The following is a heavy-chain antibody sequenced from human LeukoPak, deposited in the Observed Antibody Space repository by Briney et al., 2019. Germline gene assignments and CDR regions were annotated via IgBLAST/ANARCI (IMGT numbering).Heavy chain of an antibody. CDR3: ARLDYYGSGSLKT. V-gene: IGHV1-18*01. J-gene: IGHJ5*02. D-gene: IGHD3-10*01. Sequence: ASVTVSCTASGYTFTSYGINWVRQAPGQGLEWMGWISAYNGNTNYAQKLQGRVTMTTDTSTSTAYMELRSLRSDDTAVYYCARLDYYGSGSLKTWGQGTLVTVSS. CDR1: GYTFTSYG. CDR2: ISAYNGNT.